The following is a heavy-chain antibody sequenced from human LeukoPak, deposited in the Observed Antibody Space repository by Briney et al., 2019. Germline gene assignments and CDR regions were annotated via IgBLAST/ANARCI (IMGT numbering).Heavy chain of an antibody. CDR2: IYYSGST. Sequence: SSETLSLTCTVSGGSISSYYWSWIRQPPGKGLEWIGYIYYSGSTNYNSSLKSRVTISVDTSKNQFSLKLSSVTAADTAVYYCARDLGWRGAFDIWGQGTMVIVSS. J-gene: IGHJ3*02. D-gene: IGHD2-15*01. CDR3: ARDLGWRGAFDI. V-gene: IGHV4-59*01. CDR1: GGSISSYY.